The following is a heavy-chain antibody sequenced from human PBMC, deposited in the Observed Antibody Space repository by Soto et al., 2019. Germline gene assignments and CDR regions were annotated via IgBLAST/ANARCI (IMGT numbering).Heavy chain of an antibody. D-gene: IGHD2-15*01. CDR1: GFTFSSYG. CDR2: ISYDGSNK. J-gene: IGHJ6*02. Sequence: PGGSLRLSCAASGFTFSSYGMHWVRQAPGKGLEWVAVISYDGSNKYYADSVKGRFTISRDNSKNTLYLQMNSLRAEDTAVYYCAKSWDIVVVVAADGMDVWGQGTTVNVSS. V-gene: IGHV3-30*18. CDR3: AKSWDIVVVVAADGMDV.